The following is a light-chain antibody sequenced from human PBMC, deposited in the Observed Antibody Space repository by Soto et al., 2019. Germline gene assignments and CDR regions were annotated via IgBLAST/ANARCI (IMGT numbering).Light chain of an antibody. CDR3: QQYHNSPYA. J-gene: IGKJ2*01. V-gene: IGKV3-20*01. CDR2: GAS. CDR1: QSVSSNF. Sequence: EIVLTQSPGTLSLSPGERATLSCRASQSVSSNFLAWYQQKPGQAPRPLIFGASTRATGIPDRFSGSGSGTDLTLTISRLEPEDFAVYYCQQYHNSPYAFGQGTKVDIK.